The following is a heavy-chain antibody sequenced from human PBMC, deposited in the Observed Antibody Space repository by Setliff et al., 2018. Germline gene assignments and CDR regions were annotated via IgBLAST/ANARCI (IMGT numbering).Heavy chain of an antibody. V-gene: IGHV3-23*01. Sequence: GGSLRLSCAASGLTFSSYGMSWVRQAPGKGLEWVSAISGSGGSTYYADSVKGRFTISRDNSKNTLYLQMNSLRAEDTAVYYCAKDVITIIRGVINDYYYYYMDVWGKGTTVTVSS. CDR2: ISGSGGST. D-gene: IGHD3-10*01. CDR3: AKDVITIIRGVINDYYYYYMDV. J-gene: IGHJ6*03. CDR1: GLTFSSYG.